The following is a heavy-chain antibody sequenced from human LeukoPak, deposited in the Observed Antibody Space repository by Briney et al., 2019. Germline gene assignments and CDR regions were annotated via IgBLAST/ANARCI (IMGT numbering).Heavy chain of an antibody. J-gene: IGHJ6*03. CDR2: IRSKANSYAT. CDR3: TGPKDYYMDV. CDR1: GFTFSGSA. Sequence: GGSLRLSCAASGFTFSGSAMHWVRQASGKGLEWVGRIRSKANSYATAYAASVKGRFTISRDDSKNTAYLQMNSLKTEDTAVYYCTGPKDYYMDVWGKGTTVTVSS. V-gene: IGHV3-73*01.